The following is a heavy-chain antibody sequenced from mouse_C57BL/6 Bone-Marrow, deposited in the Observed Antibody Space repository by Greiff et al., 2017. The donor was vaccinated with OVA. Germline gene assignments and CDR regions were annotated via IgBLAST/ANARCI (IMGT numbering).Heavy chain of an antibody. V-gene: IGHV1-63*01. D-gene: IGHD1-1*01. CDR1: GYTFTNYW. CDR3: ARSYYYGKDYFDY. J-gene: IGHJ2*01. Sequence: QVQLKQSGAELVRPGTSVKMSCKASGYTFTNYWIGWAKQRPGHGLEWIGDIYPGGGYTNYNEKFKGKATLTADKSSSTAYMQLSSLTSEDSAVYYCARSYYYGKDYFDYWGQGTTLTVSS. CDR2: IYPGGGYT.